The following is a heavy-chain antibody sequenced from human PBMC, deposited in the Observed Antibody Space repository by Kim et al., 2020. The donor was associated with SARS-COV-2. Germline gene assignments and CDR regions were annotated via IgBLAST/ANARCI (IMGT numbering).Heavy chain of an antibody. CDR3: AKDILVGESPGYSSGCYAYGAFDI. Sequence: WGSLTLSCTASGFTFDGYAMYWGRQPPGKGLVWDSLISGYGGSTYYADSVKGRFTISRDNRKKYLYLQMNSLRTEDTALSYCAKDILVGESPGYSSGCYAYGAFDIWGQGTMVTVSS. D-gene: IGHD6-19*01. J-gene: IGHJ3*02. CDR1: GFTFDGYA. V-gene: IGHV3-43*02. CDR2: ISGYGGST.